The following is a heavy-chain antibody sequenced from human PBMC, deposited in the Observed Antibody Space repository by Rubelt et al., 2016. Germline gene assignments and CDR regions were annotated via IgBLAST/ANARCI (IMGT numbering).Heavy chain of an antibody. J-gene: IGHJ6*02. D-gene: IGHD6-6*01. V-gene: IGHV4-34*02. Sequence: QVQLQQWGAGLQKPSETLSLTCGVHGGSPSAHYWSWIRQPPGKGLEWIGETHNSGNTNYNPSLKSVVTLSMDWSESRFSLKVTSVTVAETAVYYCARHGSSLEGYYGMDVWGQGTTVTVSS. CDR3: ARHGSSLEGYYGMDV. CDR2: THNSGNT. CDR1: GGSPSAHY.